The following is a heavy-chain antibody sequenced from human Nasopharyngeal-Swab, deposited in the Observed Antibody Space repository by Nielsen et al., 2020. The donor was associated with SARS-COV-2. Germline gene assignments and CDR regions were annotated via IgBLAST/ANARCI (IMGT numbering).Heavy chain of an antibody. Sequence: GESLKISCAASGFTFSSYDMHWVRQATGKGLEWVSAIGIAGDTYYPGSVKGRFTISRENAKNSLYLQMNSLRAGDTAVYYCARAHYGGTYYYYYGMDVWGQGTTVTASS. CDR1: GFTFSSYD. CDR3: ARAHYGGTYYYYYGMDV. V-gene: IGHV3-13*01. D-gene: IGHD4-23*01. CDR2: IGIAGDT. J-gene: IGHJ6*02.